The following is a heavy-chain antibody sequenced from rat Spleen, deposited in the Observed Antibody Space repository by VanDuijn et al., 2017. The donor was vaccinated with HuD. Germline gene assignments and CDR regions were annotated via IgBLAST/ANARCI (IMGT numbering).Heavy chain of an antibody. V-gene: IGHV5-29*01. Sequence: EVKLVESGGGLVQPGRSLKLSCAASGFTFSDYGMAWVRQAPTKGLEWVATISYGDSSGHSSTYYRDSVKGRFTISRDNAKSTLSLQMDSLRSEDTATYYCAKDPYGYNYPPFDYWGQGVMVTVSS. CDR1: GFTFSDYG. CDR2: ISYGDSSGHSST. CDR3: AKDPYGYNYPPFDY. J-gene: IGHJ2*01. D-gene: IGHD1-9*01.